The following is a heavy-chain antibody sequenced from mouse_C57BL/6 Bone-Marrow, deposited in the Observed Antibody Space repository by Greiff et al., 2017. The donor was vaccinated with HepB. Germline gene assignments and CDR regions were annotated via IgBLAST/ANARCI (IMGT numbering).Heavy chain of an antibody. CDR1: GYTFTDYY. J-gene: IGHJ4*01. V-gene: IGHV1-75*01. CDR3: ARDYYGSYYAMDY. D-gene: IGHD1-1*01. Sequence: VKLVESGPELVKPGASVKISCKASGYTFTDYYINWVKQRPGQGLEWIGWIFPGSGSTYYNEKFKGKATLTVDKSSSTAYMLLSSLTSEDSAVYFCARDYYGSYYAMDYWGQGTSVTVSS. CDR2: IFPGSGST.